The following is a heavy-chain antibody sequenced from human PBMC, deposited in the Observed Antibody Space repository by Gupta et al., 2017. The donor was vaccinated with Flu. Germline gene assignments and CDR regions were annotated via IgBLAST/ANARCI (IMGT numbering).Heavy chain of an antibody. V-gene: IGHV4-34*01. CDR3: ARGPNRQYSSRGGYFDY. D-gene: IGHD6-13*01. CDR2: INHSGST. J-gene: IGHJ4*02. Sequence: PGKGLEWIGEINHSGSTNYNPSLKSRVTISVDTSKNQFSLKLSSVTAADTAVYYCARGPNRQYSSRGGYFDYWGQGTLVTVSS.